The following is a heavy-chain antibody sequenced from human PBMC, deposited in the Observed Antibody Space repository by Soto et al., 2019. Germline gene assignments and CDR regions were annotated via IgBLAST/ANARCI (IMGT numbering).Heavy chain of an antibody. CDR3: ARTAYYYGMDV. CDR2: IYYSGST. CDR1: GGSISSYY. J-gene: IGHJ6*02. Sequence: SETLSLTCTVSGGSISSYYWSWIRQPPGKGLEWIGYIYYSGSTNYNPSLKSRVTISVDTSKNQFSLKLSSVTAADTAVYYCARTAYYYGMDVWGQGNPGHRLL. V-gene: IGHV4-59*01.